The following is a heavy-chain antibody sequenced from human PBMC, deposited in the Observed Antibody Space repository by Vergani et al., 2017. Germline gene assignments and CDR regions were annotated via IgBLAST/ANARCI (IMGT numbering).Heavy chain of an antibody. Sequence: QVQLVQSGAEVKKPGASVKVSCKVSGYTLTELSMHWVRQAPGKGLEWMGGFDPEDGETIYAQKFQGRVTITADKSTSTAYMELSSLRSEDTAVYYCARVRLWSWSIPDYWGQGTLVTVSS. V-gene: IGHV1-24*01. CDR1: GYTLTELS. CDR3: ARVRLWSWSIPDY. J-gene: IGHJ4*02. D-gene: IGHD2-15*01. CDR2: FDPEDGET.